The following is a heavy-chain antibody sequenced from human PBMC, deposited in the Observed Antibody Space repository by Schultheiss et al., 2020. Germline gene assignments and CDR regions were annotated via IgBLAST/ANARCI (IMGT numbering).Heavy chain of an antibody. CDR3: ASFRSGANDFDI. Sequence: GESLKISCVASGFAFWNYDMSWVRQAPGKGLQWISTISDDGGKTFYADSVKGRLSISRDNSKNTLFLQVNSLRGEDTAVYYCASFRSGANDFDIWGRGTMVTVSS. CDR1: GFAFWNYD. J-gene: IGHJ3*02. CDR2: ISDDGGKT. V-gene: IGHV3-23*01. D-gene: IGHD3-16*01.